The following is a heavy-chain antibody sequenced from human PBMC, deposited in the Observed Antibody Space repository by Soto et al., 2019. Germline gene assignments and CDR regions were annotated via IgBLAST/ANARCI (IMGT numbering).Heavy chain of an antibody. Sequence: EVQLVASGGGLVKPGGSLTLSCRASGFTFITYIMHWVRQAPGKGLERVASMGGVTDYINYADSVKGRFNISRDNAEKSLFLQMNSLRVDDTAVYYCVREVDLPAHRPEFYRGMDVWGQGTTVTVSS. V-gene: IGHV3-21*01. CDR2: MGGVTDYI. CDR3: VREVDLPAHRPEFYRGMDV. CDR1: GFTFITYI. D-gene: IGHD3-10*01. J-gene: IGHJ6*02.